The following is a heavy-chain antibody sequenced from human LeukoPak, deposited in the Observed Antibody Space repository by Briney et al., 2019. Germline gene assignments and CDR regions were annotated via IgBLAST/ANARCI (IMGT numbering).Heavy chain of an antibody. J-gene: IGHJ3*02. D-gene: IGHD4-23*01. CDR1: GFTVSGNH. V-gene: IGHV3-53*01. CDR2: IYSGGTT. CDR3: ARDADYGGSPDAFDI. Sequence: GGSLRLSCAASGFTVSGNHMSWVRQAPGKGLNWVSIIYSGGTTYYSDSVKGRFTISRDNFKNTLYLQMNSLRAEDTAVYYCARDADYGGSPDAFDIWGRGTIVTVSS.